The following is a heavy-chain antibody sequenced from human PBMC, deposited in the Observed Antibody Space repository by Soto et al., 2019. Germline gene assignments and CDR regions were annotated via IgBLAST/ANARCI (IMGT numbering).Heavy chain of an antibody. Sequence: PGESLNISCRCSGYIFMTYFIALVRQMPGKDLEWMGIIYPGDSDTRYSPSFQVQVTISADKSISTAYLQWSSLKESESAMYYCARRGNSLEHFDYCGKGPKVPVSS. CDR2: IYPGDSDT. CDR1: GYIFMTYF. D-gene: IGHD6-13*01. V-gene: IGHV5-51*01. J-gene: IGHJ4*02. CDR3: ARRGNSLEHFDY.